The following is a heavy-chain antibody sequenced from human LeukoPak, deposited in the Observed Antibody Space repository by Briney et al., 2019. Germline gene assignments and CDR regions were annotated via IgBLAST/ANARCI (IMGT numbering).Heavy chain of an antibody. V-gene: IGHV3-30*03. CDR3: AVSVTYGMDV. CDR1: GFTFSSYG. D-gene: IGHD4-17*01. J-gene: IGHJ6*02. Sequence: GGSLRLSCAASGFTFSSYGMHWVRQAPGKGLEWVAVISYDGSNKYYADSVKGRFTISRDNSKNTLYLQMNSLRAEDTAVYYCAVSVTYGMDVWGQGTTVTVSS. CDR2: ISYDGSNK.